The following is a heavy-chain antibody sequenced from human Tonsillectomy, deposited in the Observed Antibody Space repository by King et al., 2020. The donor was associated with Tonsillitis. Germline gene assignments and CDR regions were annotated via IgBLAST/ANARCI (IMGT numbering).Heavy chain of an antibody. Sequence: QLVQSGAEVKKPGASVRVSCEASGYTFTSHYMHWVRQAPGQGLEWMGIINPNGGSTTYGQKIQDRLTVTRDTSTSTVYMELSSLRSEDTAVYYCARAMIRGQGFFDYWGQGTLVTVSS. CDR1: GYTFTSHY. V-gene: IGHV1-46*01. CDR3: ARAMIRGQGFFDY. D-gene: IGHD3-10*01. J-gene: IGHJ4*02. CDR2: INPNGGST.